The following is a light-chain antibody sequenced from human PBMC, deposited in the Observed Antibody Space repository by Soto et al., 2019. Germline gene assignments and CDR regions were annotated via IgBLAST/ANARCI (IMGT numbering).Light chain of an antibody. Sequence: EIVLTQSPGTLSLSPGERATLSCRASQSVRSSYLAWYQQKPGQAPRLLIYGASSRATGIPDRFSGSGSGTDFTLTINRLEPEDFAVYYCHQYGSSPSTFGQGTKLEI. V-gene: IGKV3-20*01. CDR2: GAS. J-gene: IGKJ2*01. CDR1: QSVRSSY. CDR3: HQYGSSPST.